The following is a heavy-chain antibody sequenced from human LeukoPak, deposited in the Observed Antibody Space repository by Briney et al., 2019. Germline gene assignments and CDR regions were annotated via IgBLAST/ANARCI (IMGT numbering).Heavy chain of an antibody. Sequence: GGSLRLSCAASGFTFSSYAMSWVRQAPGKGLECVSAISGSGGSTYYADSVKGRFTISRDNSKNALYLQMNSLRAEDTAVYYCAKAAEQLVRCDYWGQGTLVTVSS. V-gene: IGHV3-23*01. D-gene: IGHD6-6*01. CDR2: ISGSGGST. CDR1: GFTFSSYA. CDR3: AKAAEQLVRCDY. J-gene: IGHJ4*02.